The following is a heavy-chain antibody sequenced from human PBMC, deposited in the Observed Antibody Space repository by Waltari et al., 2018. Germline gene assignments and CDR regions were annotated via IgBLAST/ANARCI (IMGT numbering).Heavy chain of an antibody. CDR3: ATAGRRSLLWFRELSPDY. D-gene: IGHD3-10*01. CDR2: VDPEDGEK. V-gene: IGHV1-69-2*01. J-gene: IGHJ4*02. CDR1: GYTFTDYY. Sequence: EVQLVQSGAEVKKPGATVKISCKVSGYTFTDYYMHWVQQAPGKGLEWMGLVDPEDGEKIYAEKFQGRVTITADTSTDTAYMELSSLRSEDTAVYYCATAGRRSLLWFRELSPDYWGQGTLVTVSS.